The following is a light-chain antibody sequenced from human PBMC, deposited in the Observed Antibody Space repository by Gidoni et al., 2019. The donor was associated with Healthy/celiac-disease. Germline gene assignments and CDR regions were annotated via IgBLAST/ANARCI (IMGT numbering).Light chain of an antibody. CDR1: SGSVSTSYY. CDR3: VLYMGRGISV. J-gene: IGLJ2*01. V-gene: IGLV8-61*01. CDR2: STN. Sequence: QTVVTQEPSFSVSPGGTVTLTCGLSSGSVSTSYYPSWYQQTPGQAPRTLIYSTNTRSSGVPDRFSGSTLGNKAALLIAVAQADDESDYSCVLYMGRGISVFGGGTKLTVL.